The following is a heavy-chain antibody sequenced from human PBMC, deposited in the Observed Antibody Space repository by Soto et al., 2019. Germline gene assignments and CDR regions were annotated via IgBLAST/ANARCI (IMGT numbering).Heavy chain of an antibody. Sequence: QVQLQQWGAGLLKPSETLSLTCAVYGGSFSGYYWSWIRQPPGKGLEWIGEINHSGSTNYNPSLKSRVTISVDTSQTQFSRPLSSVTAADTAVYYCARGRGIWFGESTYGMDVWGQGTTVTVSS. V-gene: IGHV4-34*01. J-gene: IGHJ6*02. D-gene: IGHD3-10*01. CDR3: ARGRGIWFGESTYGMDV. CDR1: GGSFSGYY. CDR2: INHSGST.